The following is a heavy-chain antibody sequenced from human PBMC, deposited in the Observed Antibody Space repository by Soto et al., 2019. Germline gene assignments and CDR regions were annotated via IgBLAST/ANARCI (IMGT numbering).Heavy chain of an antibody. CDR2: IYPGDSDT. CDR1: GYSFTSYW. CDR3: VRQGIAAAGTGYYGMDV. V-gene: IGHV5-51*01. J-gene: IGHJ6*02. D-gene: IGHD6-13*01. Sequence: GESLKISCKGSGYSFTSYWIGWVRQMPGKGLEWMGIIYPGDSDTRYNPFFQGQVTISAEKSISTASLQWSSLKASETAMYYCVRQGIAAAGTGYYGMDVWGQGTTVTVSS.